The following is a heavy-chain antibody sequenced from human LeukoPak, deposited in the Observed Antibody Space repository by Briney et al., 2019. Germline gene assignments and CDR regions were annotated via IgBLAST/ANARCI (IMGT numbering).Heavy chain of an antibody. D-gene: IGHD1-26*01. CDR2: ISSSSSYI. V-gene: IGHV3-21*01. Sequence: GGSLRLSCAASGFTFSSYSMNWVRQAPGKGLEWVSSISSSSSYIYYADSVRGRFTISRDNAENSLFLQMNSLRAEDTAVYYCARGWELVESDYWGQGTLVTVSS. CDR3: ARGWELVESDY. CDR1: GFTFSSYS. J-gene: IGHJ4*02.